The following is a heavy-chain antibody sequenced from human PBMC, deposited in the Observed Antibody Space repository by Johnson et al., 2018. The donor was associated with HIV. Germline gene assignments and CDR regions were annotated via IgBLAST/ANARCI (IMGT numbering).Heavy chain of an antibody. CDR3: PRDGGYGSGPPDAFDI. Sequence: MQLVESGGGLVQPGGSLRLSCAASGFTFSSYWMSWVRQAPGKGLEWVANINQDGSEKYYVDSVKGRFTISRDNAKNSLYLQMNSLRAEDTALYYCPRDGGYGSGPPDAFDIWGQGTMVTVSS. CDR2: INQDGSEK. J-gene: IGHJ3*02. D-gene: IGHD3-10*01. CDR1: GFTFSSYW. V-gene: IGHV3-7*05.